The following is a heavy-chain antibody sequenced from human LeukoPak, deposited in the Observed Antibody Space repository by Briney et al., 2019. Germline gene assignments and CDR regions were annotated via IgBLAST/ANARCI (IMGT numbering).Heavy chain of an antibody. CDR2: INPHSGGT. J-gene: IGHJ6*03. Sequence: ASATVSCKASGYTFTGYYIQWVRQAPGQGLEWMGWINPHSGGTNYAQEFQGRVTMTRDTSISTAYMELSSLRPDDTAVYSCARGVTARGFYYYMDIWGNGTTVTISS. V-gene: IGHV1-2*02. CDR3: ARGVTARGFYYYMDI. D-gene: IGHD2-21*02. CDR1: GYTFTGYY.